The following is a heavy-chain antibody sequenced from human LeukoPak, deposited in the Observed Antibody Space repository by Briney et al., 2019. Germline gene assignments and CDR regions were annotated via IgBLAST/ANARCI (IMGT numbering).Heavy chain of an antibody. V-gene: IGHV1-2*02. CDR2: INPNSGGT. CDR1: GYTFTGYY. CDR3: ANYGGNSPGPWEFDY. Sequence: ASVKVSCKASGYTFTGYYMHWVRQAPGQGLEWMGWINPNSGGTNYAQKFQGRVTMTRDTSISTAYMELSRLRSDDTAVYYCANYGGNSPGPWEFDYWGQGTLVTVSS. J-gene: IGHJ4*02. D-gene: IGHD4-23*01.